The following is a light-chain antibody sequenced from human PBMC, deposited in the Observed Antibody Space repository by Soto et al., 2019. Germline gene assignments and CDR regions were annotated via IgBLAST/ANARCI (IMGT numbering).Light chain of an antibody. CDR2: AAS. CDR3: QQSYSTPHT. J-gene: IGKJ2*01. CDR1: QRISSY. V-gene: IGKV1-39*01. Sequence: IQMTQSPSSLSASVGDRVTITCRASQRISSYLTGYQQKPGKAPKLLIYAASSLQSGVPSRFSGSGSGTDFTLTISSLQPEDFATYYCQQSYSTPHTFGQGTKLEIK.